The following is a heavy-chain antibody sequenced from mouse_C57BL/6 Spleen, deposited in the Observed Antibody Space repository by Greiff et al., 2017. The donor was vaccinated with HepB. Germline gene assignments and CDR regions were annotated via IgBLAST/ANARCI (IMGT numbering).Heavy chain of an antibody. V-gene: IGHV5-12*01. Sequence: EVHLVESGGGLVQPGGSLKLSCAASGFTFSDYYMYWVRQTPEKRLEWVAYISNGGGSTYYPDTVKGRFTISRDNAKNTLYLQMSRLKSEDTAMYYCASPGSSYGYFDVWGTGTTVTVSS. J-gene: IGHJ1*03. D-gene: IGHD1-1*01. CDR3: ASPGSSYGYFDV. CDR2: ISNGGGST. CDR1: GFTFSDYY.